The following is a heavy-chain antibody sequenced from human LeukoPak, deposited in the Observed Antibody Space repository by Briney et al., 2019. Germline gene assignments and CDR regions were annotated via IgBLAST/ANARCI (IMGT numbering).Heavy chain of an antibody. CDR3: ARAYYDYVWGSYRTPFD. CDR1: GGTFSSYA. CDR2: IIPIFGTA. J-gene: IGHJ4*02. Sequence: GASVKVSCKASGGTFSSYAISWVRQAPGQGLEWMGRIIPIFGTANYAQKFEGRVTITMDESTSTAYMELSSLGSEDTAVYYCARAYYDYVWGSYRTPFDWGQGTLVTVSS. V-gene: IGHV1-69*05. D-gene: IGHD3-16*01.